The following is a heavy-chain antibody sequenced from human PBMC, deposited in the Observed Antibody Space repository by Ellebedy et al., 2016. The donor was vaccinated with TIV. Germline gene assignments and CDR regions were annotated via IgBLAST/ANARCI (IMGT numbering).Heavy chain of an antibody. V-gene: IGHV3-48*04. J-gene: IGHJ3*02. Sequence: GGSLRLXXAASGFTFSHFSMNWVRQAPGKGLEWVSYISSSGTIYSADSVRGRFTISRDSAKNSLFLQMNSLRAEDTAVYYCARGNLGSGTRVSFDIWGQGTMVTVSS. CDR2: ISSSGTI. D-gene: IGHD4-17*01. CDR1: GFTFSHFS. CDR3: ARGNLGSGTRVSFDI.